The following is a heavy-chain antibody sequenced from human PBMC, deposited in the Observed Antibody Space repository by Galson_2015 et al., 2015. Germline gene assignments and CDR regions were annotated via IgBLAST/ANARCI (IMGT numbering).Heavy chain of an antibody. CDR3: ARPNLGYCSGGSCYWDAFDI. CDR2: INAGNGNS. J-gene: IGHJ3*02. D-gene: IGHD2-15*01. CDR1: GYTFTSYA. Sequence: SVKVSCKASGYTFTSYAMHWVRQAPGQRLEWMGWINAGNGNSKYSQKFQGRVTITRDTYASTAYMELSSLRSEDTAVYYCARPNLGYCSGGSCYWDAFDIWGQGTMVTVSS. V-gene: IGHV1-3*01.